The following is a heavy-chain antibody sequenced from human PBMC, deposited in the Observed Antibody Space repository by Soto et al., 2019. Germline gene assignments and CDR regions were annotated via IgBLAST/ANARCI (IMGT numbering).Heavy chain of an antibody. Sequence: VKVSCKASGCTFTSSAVQWVRQARGQRLEWIGWIVVGSGNTNYAQKFQERVTITRDMSTSTAYMELSSLRSEDTAVYYCAATTPTYYYYGMEVWGQGTTVPVSS. D-gene: IGHD4-4*01. CDR1: GCTFTSSA. V-gene: IGHV1-58*01. CDR2: IVVGSGNT. J-gene: IGHJ6*02. CDR3: AATTPTYYYYGMEV.